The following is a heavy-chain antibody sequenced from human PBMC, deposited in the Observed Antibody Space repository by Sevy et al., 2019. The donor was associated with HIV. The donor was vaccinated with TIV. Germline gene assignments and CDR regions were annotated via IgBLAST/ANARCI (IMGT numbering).Heavy chain of an antibody. CDR3: VRAIAADGSF. CDR1: GFTLNNYW. D-gene: IGHD6-13*01. CDR2: IKQDGSVK. Sequence: GGSLRLSCAASGFTLNNYWMYWVRQAPGKGLEWVANIKQDGSVKYYVDSVKGRFTISRDNARNLVFLQMNSLRVEDTALYYCVRAIAADGSFWGQGTLVTVSS. V-gene: IGHV3-7*01. J-gene: IGHJ4*02.